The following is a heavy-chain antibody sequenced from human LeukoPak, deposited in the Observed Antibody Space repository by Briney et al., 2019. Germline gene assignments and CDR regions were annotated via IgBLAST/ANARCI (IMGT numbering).Heavy chain of an antibody. CDR1: GFTFSSYA. D-gene: IGHD6-19*01. V-gene: IGHV3-23*01. CDR3: AKDPDSSGWYSNWFDP. Sequence: GGSLRLSCAASGFTFSSYAMSWVRQAPGKGLEWVSAISGSGGSTYYADSVKGRFTISRDNSKNTLYLQMNSLRAEDTAVYYCAKDPDSSGWYSNWFDPSGQGTLVTVSS. CDR2: ISGSGGST. J-gene: IGHJ5*02.